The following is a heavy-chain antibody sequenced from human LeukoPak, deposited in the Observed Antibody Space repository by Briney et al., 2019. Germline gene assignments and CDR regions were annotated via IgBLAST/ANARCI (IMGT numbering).Heavy chain of an antibody. CDR2: ISGSGGST. CDR3: AGGYCSSTSCYN. V-gene: IGHV3-23*01. D-gene: IGHD2-2*02. CDR1: GFTFSSYA. Sequence: GGSLRLSCAASGFTFSSYAMSWVRQAPGKGLEWVSAISGSGGSTYYADSVKGRFTISRDNSKNTLYLQMNSLRAEDTAVYYCAGGYCSSTSCYNWGQGTLVTVSS. J-gene: IGHJ4*02.